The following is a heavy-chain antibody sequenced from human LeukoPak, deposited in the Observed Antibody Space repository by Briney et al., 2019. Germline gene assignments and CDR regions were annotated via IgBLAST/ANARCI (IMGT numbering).Heavy chain of an antibody. V-gene: IGHV3-23*01. J-gene: IGHJ4*02. CDR1: GCTFSSYA. CDR2: ISGSGGST. CDR3: ARALGHEVYFDY. D-gene: IGHD7-27*01. Sequence: GGSLRLSCAASGCTFSSYAMSWVRQAPGKGLEWVSTISGSGGSTDYADSVKGRFTISSDNAKNSLYLQMNSLRAEDTAVYYCARALGHEVYFDYWGQGTLVTVSS.